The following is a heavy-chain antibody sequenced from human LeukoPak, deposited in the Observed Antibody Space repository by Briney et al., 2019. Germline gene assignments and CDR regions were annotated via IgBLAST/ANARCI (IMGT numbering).Heavy chain of an antibody. D-gene: IGHD3-22*01. Sequence: PSETLSLTCTVSGGSISSSSYYWGWIRQPPGKGLEWIGSIYYSGSTYYNPSLKSRVTISVDTSKNQFSLKLSSVTAADTAVYYCARAKFRADSSGYYAGFDYWGQGTLVTVSS. J-gene: IGHJ4*02. CDR3: ARAKFRADSSGYYAGFDY. CDR2: IYYSGST. CDR1: GGSISSSSYY. V-gene: IGHV4-39*01.